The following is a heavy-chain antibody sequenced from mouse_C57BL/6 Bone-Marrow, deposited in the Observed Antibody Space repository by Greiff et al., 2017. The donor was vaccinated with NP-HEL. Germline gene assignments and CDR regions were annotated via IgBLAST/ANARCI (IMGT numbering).Heavy chain of an antibody. D-gene: IGHD1-1*01. CDR2: INPNNGGT. CDR3: ARSLYYGSSSYYFDY. Sequence: EVKLKQSGPELVKPGASVKISCKASGYTFTDYYMNWVKQSHGKSLEWIGDINPNNGGTSYNQKFKGKATLTVDKSSSTAYMELRSLTSEDSAVYYCARSLYYGSSSYYFDYWGQGTTLTVSS. CDR1: GYTFTDYY. J-gene: IGHJ2*01. V-gene: IGHV1-26*01.